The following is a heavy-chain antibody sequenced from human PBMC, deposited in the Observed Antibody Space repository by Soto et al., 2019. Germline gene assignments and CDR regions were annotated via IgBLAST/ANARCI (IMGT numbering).Heavy chain of an antibody. Sequence: PGGSLRLSCAASGFTFSSYAMSWVRQAPGKGLEWVSGISGSGSSTYYADSVKGRFTISRDNSKNTLYLQMNSLRAEDTAVYYCAKGFGNVRGHYFDYWGQGTLVTVSS. CDR2: ISGSGSST. J-gene: IGHJ4*02. D-gene: IGHD3-10*01. CDR3: AKGFGNVRGHYFDY. CDR1: GFTFSSYA. V-gene: IGHV3-23*01.